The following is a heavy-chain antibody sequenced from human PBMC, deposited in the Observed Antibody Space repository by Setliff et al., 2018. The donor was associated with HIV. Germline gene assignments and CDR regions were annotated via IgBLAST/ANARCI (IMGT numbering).Heavy chain of an antibody. CDR2: ICDSGIT. V-gene: IGHV4-59*01. CDR3: ARVGDFYDGSGHYSVLDAFDM. D-gene: IGHD3-22*01. J-gene: IGHJ3*02. Sequence: SETLSLTCTVSGGSISSYCWSWIRQPPGKGLEWIGYICDSGITKYSPSLKSRVTISVDRSKNQFSLKLSSVTAADTAIYCARVGDFYDGSGHYSVLDAFDMWGQGTKVTVSS. CDR1: GGSISSYC.